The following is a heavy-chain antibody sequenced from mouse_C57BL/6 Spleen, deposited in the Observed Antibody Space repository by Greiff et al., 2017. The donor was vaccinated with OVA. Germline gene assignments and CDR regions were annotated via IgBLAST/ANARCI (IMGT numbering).Heavy chain of an antibody. CDR1: GYAFSSSW. CDR3: ARSRERGYFDY. Sequence: QVQLKESGPELVKPGASVKISCKASGYAFSSSWMNWVKQRPGKGLEWIGRIYPGDGDTNYNGKFKGKATLTADKSSSTAYMQLSSLTSEDSAVYFCARSRERGYFDYWGQGTTLTVSS. J-gene: IGHJ2*01. V-gene: IGHV1-82*01. CDR2: IYPGDGDT.